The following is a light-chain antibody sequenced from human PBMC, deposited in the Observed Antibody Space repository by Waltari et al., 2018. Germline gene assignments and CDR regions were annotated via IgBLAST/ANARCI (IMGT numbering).Light chain of an antibody. CDR1: QSISKL. J-gene: IGKJ4*01. CDR3: QQYNSYSLLS. Sequence: DIQMTQSPFTLSASVGHRVIYCCLASQSISKLLAWYQQKPGKAPKLLIYKASTLESGVPSRFSGSGSGTEFTLTISSLQPEDFATYYCQQYNSYSLLSFGGGTKVEIK. CDR2: KAS. V-gene: IGKV1-5*03.